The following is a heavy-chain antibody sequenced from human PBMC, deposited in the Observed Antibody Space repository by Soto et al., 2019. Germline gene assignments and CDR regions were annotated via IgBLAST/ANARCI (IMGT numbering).Heavy chain of an antibody. Sequence: EVQLVESGGGLVQPGGSLRLSCAAFGFTYNSYDMIWVRQVTGKGLEWIASMGGAGAREYSGSVKGRFIISRDNAKNSLYLQMDSLRVADTGVYYCTRATFGVGMDLWGQGTPVTVSS. CDR3: TRATFGVGMDL. CDR1: GFTYNSYD. V-gene: IGHV3-13*01. D-gene: IGHD3-10*01. J-gene: IGHJ6*02. CDR2: MGGAGAR.